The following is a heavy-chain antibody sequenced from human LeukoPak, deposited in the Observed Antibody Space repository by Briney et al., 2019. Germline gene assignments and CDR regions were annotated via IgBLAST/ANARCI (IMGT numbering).Heavy chain of an antibody. D-gene: IGHD1-26*01. CDR1: GYTFTTYG. CDR3: ARSGGTYYEDY. Sequence: ASVKVSCKASGYTFTTYGISWVRQAPGQGLEWMGWISGYNGNTNYAQKLQGRVTVTTDTSTGTAYMELRSLRSDDTAVYYCARSGGTYYEDYWGQGTLVTVSS. CDR2: ISGYNGNT. J-gene: IGHJ4*02. V-gene: IGHV1-18*01.